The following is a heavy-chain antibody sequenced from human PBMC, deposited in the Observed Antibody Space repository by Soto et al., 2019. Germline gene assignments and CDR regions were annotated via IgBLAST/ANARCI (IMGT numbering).Heavy chain of an antibody. V-gene: IGHV1-46*01. CDR3: AREAGGGYFDY. CDR2: INPNDGST. D-gene: IGHD2-15*01. CDR1: GYTFTNYY. Sequence: ASVKVSCKASGYTFTNYYMHWVRQAPGQGLAWMGIINPNDGSTRYAQKFQGRVTMTRDTSTSTLYMELSSLRSEDTAVYYCAREAGGGYFDYWGQGTPVTVSS. J-gene: IGHJ4*02.